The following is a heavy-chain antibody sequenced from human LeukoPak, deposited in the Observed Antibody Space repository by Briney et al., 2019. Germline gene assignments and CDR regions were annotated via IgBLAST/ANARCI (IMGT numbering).Heavy chain of an antibody. V-gene: IGHV4-34*01. J-gene: IGHJ4*02. CDR3: ARGPSTTFDY. CDR2: INHSGIT. Sequence: LEWFGEINHSGITNYNPSLKRRVTISVDTSKNQFSLKLSSVTAADTAVYYCARGPSTTFDYWGQGTLVTVSS. D-gene: IGHD2/OR15-2a*01.